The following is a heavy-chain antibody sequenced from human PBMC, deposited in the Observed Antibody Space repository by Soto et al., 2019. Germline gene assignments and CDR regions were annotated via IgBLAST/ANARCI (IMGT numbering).Heavy chain of an antibody. Sequence: PGGSLRLSCAASGFTFSSYWMHWVRQAPGKGLVWVSRINSDGSSTSYADSVKGRFTISRDNAKNTLYLQMNSLRAEDTAVYYCARARSSSYYYYGMDVWGQGTTVTVSS. J-gene: IGHJ6*02. D-gene: IGHD6-6*01. CDR2: INSDGSST. CDR3: ARARSSSYYYYGMDV. V-gene: IGHV3-74*01. CDR1: GFTFSSYW.